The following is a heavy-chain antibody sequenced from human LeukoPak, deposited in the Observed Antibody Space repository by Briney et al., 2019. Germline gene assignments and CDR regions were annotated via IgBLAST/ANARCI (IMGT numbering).Heavy chain of an antibody. Sequence: EASVKVSCKASGYTFTGYYMHWVRQAPGQGLEWMGWINPNSGGTNYAQKFQGRVTMTRDTSISTAYMELSRLRSDDTAVYYCALCSGGSCYLMDHWGQGNVVTVFS. CDR1: GYTFTGYY. CDR2: INPNSGGT. D-gene: IGHD2-15*01. CDR3: ALCSGGSCYLMDH. J-gene: IGHJ4*02. V-gene: IGHV1-2*02.